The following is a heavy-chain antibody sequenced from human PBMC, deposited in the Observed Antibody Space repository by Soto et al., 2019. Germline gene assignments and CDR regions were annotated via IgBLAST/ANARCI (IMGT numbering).Heavy chain of an antibody. V-gene: IGHV3-23*01. CDR1: GFTFSSYA. J-gene: IGHJ4*02. CDR3: ARVRFGELV. Sequence: EVQLLESGGGLVQPGGSLRLSCAASGFTFSSYAMSWVRQAPGKGLEWVSIIGVGGGDRYYPESGKGRFTISRDNSRDKLYLEMNSLRDEDTAVYYCARVRFGELVWGQGTLVTVYS. CDR2: IGVGGGDR. D-gene: IGHD3-10*01.